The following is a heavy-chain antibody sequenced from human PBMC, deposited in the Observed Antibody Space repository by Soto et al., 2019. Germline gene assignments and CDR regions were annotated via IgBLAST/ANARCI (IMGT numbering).Heavy chain of an antibody. CDR2: VYFSGSA. Sequence: QVHLQESGPGLVRPSQTLSLTCTVSGGSISSGTHYWSWIRQTPGKGLEFIGHVYFSGSAYYKASNEGGFNISIDTSKNHFSLTLDSVTAADTAIYFCARVPIVGVTGHGGFDVWGPVTVVIVSS. V-gene: IGHV4-30-4*08. J-gene: IGHJ3*01. CDR1: GGSISSGTHY. D-gene: IGHD1-26*01. CDR3: ARVPIVGVTGHGGFDV.